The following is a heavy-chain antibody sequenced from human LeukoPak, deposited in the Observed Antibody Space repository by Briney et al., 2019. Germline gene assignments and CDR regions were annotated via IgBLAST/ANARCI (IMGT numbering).Heavy chain of an antibody. CDR3: ARNAAHEFYFDY. V-gene: IGHV4-30-4*01. J-gene: IGHJ4*02. D-gene: IGHD2-15*01. Sequence: PSETLSLTCTVSGGSISSGDYYWSWIRQPPGKGLEWIGYIYYIGNTFYNPSLKSRVTISVDTSKNQFSLKLSSVTAADTAVYYCARNAAHEFYFDYWGQGTLVTVSS. CDR2: IYYIGNT. CDR1: GGSISSGDYY.